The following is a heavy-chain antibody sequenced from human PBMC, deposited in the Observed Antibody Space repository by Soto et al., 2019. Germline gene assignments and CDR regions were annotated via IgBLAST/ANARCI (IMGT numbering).Heavy chain of an antibody. D-gene: IGHD2-2*01. CDR1: GFTFSSYS. V-gene: IGHV3-21*01. CDR2: ISSSSSYI. J-gene: IGHJ6*03. CDR3: ARDDCSSTSCYFLDYYYYYMDV. Sequence: GGSLRLSCAASGFTFSSYSMNWVRQAPGKGLEWVSSISSSSSYIYYADSVKGRFTISRDNAKNSLYLQMNSLRAEDTAVYYCARDDCSSTSCYFLDYYYYYMDVWGKGTTVTVSS.